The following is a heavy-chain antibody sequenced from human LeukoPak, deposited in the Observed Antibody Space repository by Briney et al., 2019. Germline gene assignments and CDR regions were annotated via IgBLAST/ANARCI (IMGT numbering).Heavy chain of an antibody. CDR3: ARGTVTAGDFDY. CDR1: GFTFSIYD. Sequence: GGSLRLSCAASGFTFSIYDMHWVRQARGKPLEWVSAIATTGDSYYPGSVKGRFTISRENAKNSLYLQMNSLRAGDTAVYYCARGTVTAGDFDYWGQGTLVTVSS. CDR2: IATTGDS. V-gene: IGHV3-13*01. D-gene: IGHD4-17*01. J-gene: IGHJ4*02.